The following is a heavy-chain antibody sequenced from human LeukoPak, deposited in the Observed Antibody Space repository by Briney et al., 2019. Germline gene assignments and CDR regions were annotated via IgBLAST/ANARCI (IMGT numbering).Heavy chain of an antibody. Sequence: PGGSLRLSCAASGFTFSSYWMSWVRQAPGKGLEWVANIKQDGSEKYYVDSVKGRFTISRDNAKNSLYLQMNSLRAEDTAVYYCARGGGPVQYYYYYGMDVWGQGTTVTVSS. CDR2: IKQDGSEK. CDR3: ARGGGPVQYYYYYGMDV. CDR1: GFTFSSYW. V-gene: IGHV3-7*01. J-gene: IGHJ6*02. D-gene: IGHD3-16*01.